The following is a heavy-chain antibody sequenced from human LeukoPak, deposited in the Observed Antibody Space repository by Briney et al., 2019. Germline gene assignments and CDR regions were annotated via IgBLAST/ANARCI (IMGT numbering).Heavy chain of an antibody. Sequence: SETLSLTCTVSGGSIGSSVYYWGWIRQSPGKGLEWIASIYYTGSSYYSPSLKSRVTISVDTSKNQFSLKLNSVTAPDTAVYYCARHRDYGDRPDAFHVWGQGTMVTVFS. CDR1: GGSIGSSVYY. V-gene: IGHV4-39*01. J-gene: IGHJ3*01. CDR3: ARHRDYGDRPDAFHV. D-gene: IGHD4-17*01. CDR2: IYYTGSS.